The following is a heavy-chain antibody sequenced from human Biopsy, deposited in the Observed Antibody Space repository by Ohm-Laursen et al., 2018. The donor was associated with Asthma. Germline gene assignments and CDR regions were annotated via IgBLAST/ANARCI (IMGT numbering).Heavy chain of an antibody. V-gene: IGHV3-30*01. CDR3: VRDGTDDAFDI. CDR2: ISKDASTQ. J-gene: IGHJ3*02. D-gene: IGHD1-1*01. Sequence: SLRLSCAASGSSFSNFAIHWVRQAPGKGLEWVGVISKDASTQDYADSVKGRFTMARDNSKNTLDLQMNSLREEDTAVYYCVRDGTDDAFDIWGQGTVVTVSS. CDR1: GSSFSNFA.